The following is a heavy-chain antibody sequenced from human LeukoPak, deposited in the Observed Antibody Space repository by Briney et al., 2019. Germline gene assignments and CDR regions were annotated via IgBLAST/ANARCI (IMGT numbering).Heavy chain of an antibody. CDR2: INHSGST. CDR1: GGSFSGYY. CDR3: ARLLNYDFWSGYYKYNWFDP. Sequence: PSETLSLTCAVYGGSFSGYYWSWIRQPPGKGLEWIGEINHSGSTNYNPSLKSRVTISVDTSKNQLSLKLSSVTAADTAVYYCARLLNYDFWSGYYKYNWFDPWGQGTLVTVSS. J-gene: IGHJ5*02. V-gene: IGHV4-34*01. D-gene: IGHD3-3*01.